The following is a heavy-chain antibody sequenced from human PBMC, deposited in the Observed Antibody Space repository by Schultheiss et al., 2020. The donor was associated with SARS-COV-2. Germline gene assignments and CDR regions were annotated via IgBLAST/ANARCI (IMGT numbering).Heavy chain of an antibody. Sequence: SETLSLTCTVSGGSISSGGYYWSWIRQPAGKGLEWIGRIYTSGSTNYNPSLKSRVTMSVDTSKNQFSLKLSSVTAADTAVYYCARDPLHVDTAMAPHLDVWGQGTTVTGSS. J-gene: IGHJ6*02. V-gene: IGHV4-61*02. CDR1: GGSISSGGYY. D-gene: IGHD5-18*01. CDR3: ARDPLHVDTAMAPHLDV. CDR2: IYTSGST.